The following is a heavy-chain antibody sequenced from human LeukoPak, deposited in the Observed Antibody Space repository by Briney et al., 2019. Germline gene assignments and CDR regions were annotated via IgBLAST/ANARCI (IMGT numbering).Heavy chain of an antibody. J-gene: IGHJ4*02. V-gene: IGHV3-23*01. CDR1: GFTFSNYA. CDR3: SYYYDSSGYLDY. D-gene: IGHD3-22*01. Sequence: GGSLRLSCAASGFTFSNYAMSWVRQAAGKGLEWVSTISGRGGSTYYADSVRGRFTTFRDNSRNTLYLQMNSLRAEDTAVYYCSYYYDSSGYLDYWGQGTLVTVSS. CDR2: ISGRGGST.